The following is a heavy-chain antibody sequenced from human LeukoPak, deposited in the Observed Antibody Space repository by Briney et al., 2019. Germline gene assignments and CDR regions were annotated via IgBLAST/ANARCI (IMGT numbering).Heavy chain of an antibody. D-gene: IGHD3-22*01. CDR3: ARAPSEIGGYYPEYFRH. CDR2: IESDGST. CDR1: GFTFSTYW. V-gene: IGHV3-74*01. J-gene: IGHJ1*01. Sequence: HPGGSLRLSCAASGFTFSTYWMHWVRQAPGKGLVWVSRIESDGSTNYADSVKGRFTISRDNANNTLSLQMNSLRPEDTGVYYCARAPSEIGGYYPEYFRHWGQGTLVTVSS.